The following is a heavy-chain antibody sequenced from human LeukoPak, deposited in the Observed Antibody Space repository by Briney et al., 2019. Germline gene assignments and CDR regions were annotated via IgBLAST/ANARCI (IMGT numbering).Heavy chain of an antibody. CDR1: GFTFSSYG. V-gene: IGHV3-30*02. CDR3: AREDWGPDY. J-gene: IGHJ4*02. Sequence: PGGSLRLSCAASGFTFSSYGTHWVRQAPGKRLEWVAFIRYDGSNKYYADSVKGRFTISRDNSKNTLYLQMNSLRAEDTAVYYCAREDWGPDYWGQGTLVTVSS. D-gene: IGHD7-27*01. CDR2: IRYDGSNK.